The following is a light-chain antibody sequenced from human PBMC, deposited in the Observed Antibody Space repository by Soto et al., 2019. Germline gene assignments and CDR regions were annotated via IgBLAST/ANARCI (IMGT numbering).Light chain of an antibody. CDR2: KAS. V-gene: IGKV1-5*03. Sequence: DIPMTQSPSTLSASVGDRVTITCRASQSISTWLAWYQQKSGKAPKLLIYKASTLADGVPSRFSGGGFGTEFTLTISSLQPDDFATYYCQKYDGYPYTFAQGTKLEIK. J-gene: IGKJ2*01. CDR3: QKYDGYPYT. CDR1: QSISTW.